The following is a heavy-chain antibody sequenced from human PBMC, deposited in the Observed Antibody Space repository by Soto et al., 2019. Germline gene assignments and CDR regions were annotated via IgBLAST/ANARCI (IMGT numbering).Heavy chain of an antibody. CDR2: ISYDGSNK. Sequence: QVQLVESGGGVVQPGRSLRLSCAASGFTFSSYGMHWVRQAPGKGLEWVAVISYDGSNKYYADSVKGRFTISRDNSKNTLYLQMNSLRAEDTAVYYCAKVILPAAMDGYYYYGMDVWGQGTTVTVSS. J-gene: IGHJ6*02. CDR3: AKVILPAAMDGYYYYGMDV. CDR1: GFTFSSYG. V-gene: IGHV3-30*18. D-gene: IGHD2-2*01.